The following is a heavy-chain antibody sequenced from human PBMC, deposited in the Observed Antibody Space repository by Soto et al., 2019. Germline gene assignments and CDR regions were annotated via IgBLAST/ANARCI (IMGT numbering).Heavy chain of an antibody. CDR1: GGSTTSDY. V-gene: IGHV4-59*01. J-gene: IGHJ4*02. CDR2: TFHSLGA. D-gene: IGHD3-10*01. Sequence: SETLSLTCTVSGGSTTSDYWSWNRQPPGKGLEWLGYTFHSLGAKYNPSLGSRGTISLDTSKNQLSLSLRSVTAADTAIYFCVRDLNGSGDYWGQGTLVTVSS. CDR3: VRDLNGSGDY.